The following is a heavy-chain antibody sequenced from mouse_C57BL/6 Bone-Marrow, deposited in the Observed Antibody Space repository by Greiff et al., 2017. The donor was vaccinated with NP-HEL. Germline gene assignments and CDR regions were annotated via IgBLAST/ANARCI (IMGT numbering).Heavy chain of an antibody. CDR2: IRNKANNHAT. Sequence: DVKLQESGGGLVQPGGSMKLSCAASGFTFSDAWMDWVRQSPEKGLEWVAEIRNKANNHATYYAESVKGRFTISRDDSKSSVYLQMNSVRAEDTGIYYCTSWGPLYYYAMDYWGQGTSVTVSS. CDR1: GFTFSDAW. D-gene: IGHD4-1*01. CDR3: TSWGPLYYYAMDY. J-gene: IGHJ4*01. V-gene: IGHV6-6*01.